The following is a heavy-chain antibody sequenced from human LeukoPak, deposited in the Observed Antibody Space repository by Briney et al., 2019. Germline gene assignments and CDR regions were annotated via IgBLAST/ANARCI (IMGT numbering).Heavy chain of an antibody. Sequence: SETLSLTCTVSGGSISSSSYYWGWIRQPPGKGLEWIGSIYYSGNTYYNSSLKSRVTISVDTSKNQFSLKLSSVTAADTAVYYCARDGDSSGTGDAFDIWGQGTMVTVSS. J-gene: IGHJ3*02. CDR2: IYYSGNT. D-gene: IGHD3-22*01. CDR1: GGSISSSSYY. CDR3: ARDGDSSGTGDAFDI. V-gene: IGHV4-39*07.